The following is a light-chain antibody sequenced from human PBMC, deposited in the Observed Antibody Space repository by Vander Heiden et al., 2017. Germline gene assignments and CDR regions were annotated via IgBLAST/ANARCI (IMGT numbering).Light chain of an antibody. V-gene: IGLV1-51*01. J-gene: IGLJ2*01. Sequence: QSVLTQPPSVSAAPGQQVTISCSGSSSNIGNNYVSWYQQLPGTAPKLLSYDNNKRPSGIPDRVSGSKSGTSATLGITGLQTGDEADYYCGTWDSSLSAHVVFGGGTKLTVL. CDR2: DNN. CDR3: GTWDSSLSAHVV. CDR1: SSNIGNNY.